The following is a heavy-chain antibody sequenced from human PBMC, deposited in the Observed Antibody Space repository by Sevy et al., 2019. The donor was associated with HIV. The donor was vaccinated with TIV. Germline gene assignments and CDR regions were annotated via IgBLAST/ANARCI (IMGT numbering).Heavy chain of an antibody. J-gene: IGHJ4*02. D-gene: IGHD4-17*01. Sequence: GGSLRLSCAASGFTFSNYGMHWVRQAPGKGLEWVAVISYDGENKYYADSVKGRFTISRDNSKNTLYLQMNSLRAEDTAVYYCARDPRIFGDYLLTYFDYWGQGVLVTVSS. V-gene: IGHV3-30*03. CDR3: ARDPRIFGDYLLTYFDY. CDR1: GFTFSNYG. CDR2: ISYDGENK.